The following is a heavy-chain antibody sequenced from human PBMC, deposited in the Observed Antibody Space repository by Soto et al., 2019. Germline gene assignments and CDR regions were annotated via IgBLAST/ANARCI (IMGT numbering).Heavy chain of an antibody. CDR2: IYYSGST. D-gene: IGHD2-2*01. V-gene: IGHV4-61*01. J-gene: IGHJ6*02. CDR1: GGSVSSGSHF. Sequence: SETLSLTCTVSGGSVSSGSHFCSWIRQPPGKGLEWIGYIYYSGSTNYNPSLKSRVTISVDTSKNQFSLKLSSVTAADTALYYCARGDVVPAAETMYYYGLDVWGLGTSVTVSS. CDR3: ARGDVVPAAETMYYYGLDV.